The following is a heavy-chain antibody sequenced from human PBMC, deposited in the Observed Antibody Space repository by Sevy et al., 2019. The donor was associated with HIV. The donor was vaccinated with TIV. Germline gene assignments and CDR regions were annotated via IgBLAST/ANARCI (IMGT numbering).Heavy chain of an antibody. J-gene: IGHJ4*02. CDR2: IYYNGHI. Sequence: SETLCLTCTVSGGSITSYYWNWIRQPPGKGLEWIAYIYYNGHINYNPSLKSRVTLSLDTSKNQFSLRLGSVTAADTAMYYCAGENAWGRGYSWGQGTLVTVSS. V-gene: IGHV4-59*08. CDR1: GGSITSYY. CDR3: AGENAWGRGYS. D-gene: IGHD1-26*01.